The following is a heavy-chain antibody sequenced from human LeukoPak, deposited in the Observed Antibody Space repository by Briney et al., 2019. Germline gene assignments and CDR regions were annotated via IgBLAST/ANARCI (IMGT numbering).Heavy chain of an antibody. D-gene: IGHD3-22*01. J-gene: IGHJ3*02. CDR1: GFTFSSYS. CDR2: ISSSSSYI. CDR3: ARRVGIPPTYDSSGFDAFDI. Sequence: GGSLRLSCAASGFTFSSYSMNWVRQAPGKGLEWVSSISSSSSYIYYADSVKGRFTISRDNAKNSLYLQMNSLRAEDTAVYYCARRVGIPPTYDSSGFDAFDIWGQGTMVTVSS. V-gene: IGHV3-21*01.